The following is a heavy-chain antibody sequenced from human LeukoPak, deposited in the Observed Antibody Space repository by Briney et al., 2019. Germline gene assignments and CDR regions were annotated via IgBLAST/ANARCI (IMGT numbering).Heavy chain of an antibody. CDR2: ITGDGSTP. CDR1: GFVFSNYA. D-gene: IGHD5-12*01. V-gene: IGHV3-64*01. Sequence: GGSLRLSCATSGFVFSNYAMNWVRQAPGKGLEYVSAITGDGSTPYYANSVKGRFTISRDNSRNTLYLQMGSLRSEDMAVYYCARVGFSGYDSWGQGTLVAVSS. CDR3: ARVGFSGYDS. J-gene: IGHJ5*02.